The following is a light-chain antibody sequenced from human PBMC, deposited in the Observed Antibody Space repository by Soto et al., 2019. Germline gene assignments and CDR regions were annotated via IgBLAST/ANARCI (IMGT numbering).Light chain of an antibody. J-gene: IGLJ1*01. V-gene: IGLV2-14*03. CDR2: DVS. CDR1: SSDVGDYNY. Sequence: QSALTQPASVSGSPGQSITISCTGTSSDVGDYNYVSWYQQHPGKAPKLMIYDVSNRPSGVPNRFSGSKSGNTASLTISGLQAEDEADYYCGSYTSSSTYVFGTGTKLTVL. CDR3: GSYTSSSTYV.